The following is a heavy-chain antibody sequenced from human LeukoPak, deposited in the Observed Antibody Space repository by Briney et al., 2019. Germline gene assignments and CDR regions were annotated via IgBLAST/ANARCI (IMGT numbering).Heavy chain of an antibody. CDR3: ARDYGGSSGWFDP. J-gene: IGHJ5*02. D-gene: IGHD4-23*01. CDR1: GFTFSSYS. Sequence: GGSLRLSCAASGFTFSSYSMNWVRRAPGKGLEWVSSISSSSSYIYYADSVKGRFTISRDNAKNSLYLQMNSLRAEDTAVYYCARDYGGSSGWFDPWGQGTLVTVSS. CDR2: ISSSSSYI. V-gene: IGHV3-21*01.